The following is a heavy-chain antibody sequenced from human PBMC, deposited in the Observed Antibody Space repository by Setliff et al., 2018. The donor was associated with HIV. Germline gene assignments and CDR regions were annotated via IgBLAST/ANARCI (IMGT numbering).Heavy chain of an antibody. Sequence: LSLTCTVSDGSLSNDAYYWCWIRQRPGKGLEWIGCISYSGSTYHNPSLKRRLTLLLYTSKNQFSLNLSSVTAADTAMYYCAREVLPVIGGRGWFDPWGQGALVTVSS. CDR1: DGSLSNDAYY. J-gene: IGHJ5*02. V-gene: IGHV4-31*03. CDR3: AREVLPVIGGRGWFDP. D-gene: IGHD1-26*01. CDR2: ISYSGST.